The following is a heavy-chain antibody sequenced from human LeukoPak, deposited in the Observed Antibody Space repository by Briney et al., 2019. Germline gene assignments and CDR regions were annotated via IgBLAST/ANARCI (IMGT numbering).Heavy chain of an antibody. CDR2: ISAYNGNT. CDR3: ARERDLYSYGYDAFDI. V-gene: IGHV1-18*01. CDR1: GYTFTSYG. J-gene: IGHJ3*02. D-gene: IGHD5-18*01. Sequence: GASVKVSCKASGYTFTSYGISWVRQAPGQGLEWMGWISAYNGNTNYAQKLQGRVTMTTDTSTSTAYMELRSLRSDDTAVYYCARERDLYSYGYDAFDIWGQGTMVTVSS.